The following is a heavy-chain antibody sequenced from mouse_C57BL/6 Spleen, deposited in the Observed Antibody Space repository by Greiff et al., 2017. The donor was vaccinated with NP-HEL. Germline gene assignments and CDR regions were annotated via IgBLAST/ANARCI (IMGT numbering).Heavy chain of an antibody. V-gene: IGHV1-52*01. Sequence: LVESGAELMKPGASVKLSCKASGYTFTGYWIEWVKQRPIQGLEWIGNIDPSDSETHYNQKFKDKATLTVDKSSSTAYMQLSSLTSEDSAVYYCARIRGDSYPFAYWGQGTLVTVSA. CDR2: IDPSDSET. CDR1: GYTFTGYW. CDR3: ARIRGDSYPFAY. J-gene: IGHJ3*01. D-gene: IGHD2-12*01.